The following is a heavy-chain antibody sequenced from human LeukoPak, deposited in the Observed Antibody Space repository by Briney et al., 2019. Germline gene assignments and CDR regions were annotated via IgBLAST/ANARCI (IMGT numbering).Heavy chain of an antibody. J-gene: IGHJ6*02. D-gene: IGHD6-13*01. CDR1: GYTLTELS. CDR3: ATGYLVTAGLMDV. V-gene: IGHV1-24*01. Sequence: GASVKVSCKVSGYTLTELSMFWVRQATGKRLEWMGSFDPEDGKTVYAQKFQGRVTMTEDTSTDTAYMELSSLRSEDTAVYYCATGYLVTAGLMDVWGQGTTVTVSS. CDR2: FDPEDGKT.